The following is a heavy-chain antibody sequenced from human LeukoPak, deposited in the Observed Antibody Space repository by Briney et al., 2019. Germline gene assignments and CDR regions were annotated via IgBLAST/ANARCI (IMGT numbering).Heavy chain of an antibody. Sequence: GGSLRLSCVASGFTFGKYWMSWVRQAPGKGLEWVANIKLDGSEKNYVDSVKGRFTISRDNTKNSLYLQMNSLRVGDTAVFYCARDQYDTWSRRGNFDSWGQGTLVIVSS. CDR1: GFTFGKYW. J-gene: IGHJ4*02. CDR2: IKLDGSEK. CDR3: ARDQYDTWSRRGNFDS. V-gene: IGHV3-7*03. D-gene: IGHD3-3*01.